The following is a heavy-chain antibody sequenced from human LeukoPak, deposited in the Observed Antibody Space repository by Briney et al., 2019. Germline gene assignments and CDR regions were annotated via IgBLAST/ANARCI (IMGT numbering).Heavy chain of an antibody. Sequence: PGGSLRLSCAASGFTFSSYAMSWVRQAPGKGLEWVSAISGSGGSTYYADSVKGRFTISRDNSKNTLYLQMSSLRAEDTAVYYCAKDWSSGSSYYYYYMDVWGKGTTVTVSS. D-gene: IGHD1-26*01. CDR1: GFTFSSYA. CDR3: AKDWSSGSSYYYYYMDV. J-gene: IGHJ6*03. CDR2: ISGSGGST. V-gene: IGHV3-23*01.